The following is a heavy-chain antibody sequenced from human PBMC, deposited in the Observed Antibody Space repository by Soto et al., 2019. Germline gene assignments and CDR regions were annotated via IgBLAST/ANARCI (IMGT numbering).Heavy chain of an antibody. Sequence: ASVMVSCKVSGYTLTELSMHWVRQAPGKGLEWMGGFDPEDGETIYAQKFQGRVTMTEDTSTDTAYMELSSLRSEDTAVYYCATERPRTTYYYDSSGYYSPVIDAFDIWGQGTMVT. J-gene: IGHJ3*02. CDR1: GYTLTELS. D-gene: IGHD3-22*01. CDR2: FDPEDGET. V-gene: IGHV1-24*01. CDR3: ATERPRTTYYYDSSGYYSPVIDAFDI.